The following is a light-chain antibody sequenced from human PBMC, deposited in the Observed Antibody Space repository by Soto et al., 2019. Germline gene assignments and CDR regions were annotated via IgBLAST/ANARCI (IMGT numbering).Light chain of an antibody. J-gene: IGLJ3*02. CDR2: EVT. CDR1: SSDVGSNNF. V-gene: IGLV2-14*01. Sequence: QSALTQPASVSGSPGQSITISCTGTSSDVGSNNFVSWFQQHPGKAPKLMIYEVTNRPAGVSYRFSGSKSGNTASLTISGLQAEDDADYYCSSFTTANTWVFGGGTMVTVL. CDR3: SSFTTANTWV.